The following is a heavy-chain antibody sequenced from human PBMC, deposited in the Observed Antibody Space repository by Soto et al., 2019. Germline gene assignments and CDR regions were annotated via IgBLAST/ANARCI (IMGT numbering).Heavy chain of an antibody. CDR2: IKTKTDGATT. CDR1: GFTFSNAW. Sequence: DVQLVESGGGLVWPGGSLRLSCAASGFTFSNAWMYWVRQAPGKGLEWVGRIKTKTDGATTDYAAPVQGRFTISRDDSRNTLFLHMNTLRTEDTGVYYCTTDRLVRGAMLDAFDIWGQGTLVTVSS. CDR3: TTDRLVRGAMLDAFDI. J-gene: IGHJ3*02. V-gene: IGHV3-15*07. D-gene: IGHD3-16*01.